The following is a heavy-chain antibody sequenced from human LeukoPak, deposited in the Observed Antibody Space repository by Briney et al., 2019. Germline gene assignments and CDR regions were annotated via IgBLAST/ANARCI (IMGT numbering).Heavy chain of an antibody. Sequence: GGSLRLSCAASGFTFSSYDMHWVRQAPGKGLEWVAVISYDGSNKYYADSVKGRFIISRDNSKNTLYLQMNSLRVEDTAVYYCHCSGGNCYTPWGQGTLVTVSS. V-gene: IGHV3-30*03. D-gene: IGHD2-15*01. J-gene: IGHJ5*02. CDR3: HCSGGNCYTP. CDR1: GFTFSSYD. CDR2: ISYDGSNK.